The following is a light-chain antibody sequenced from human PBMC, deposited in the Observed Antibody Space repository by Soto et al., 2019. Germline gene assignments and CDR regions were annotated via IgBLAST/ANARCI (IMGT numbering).Light chain of an antibody. CDR1: QSVSSN. J-gene: IGKJ4*01. V-gene: IGKV3-15*01. Sequence: VVMTQSPATLSVSPGERATLSCRASQSVSSNLAWYQQKPGQAPRPLIYGASTRATGIPARFRGSGSGTEFTLTISSLQSEDFAVYYCQQYNDWPALTFGGGTKVDI. CDR3: QQYNDWPALT. CDR2: GAS.